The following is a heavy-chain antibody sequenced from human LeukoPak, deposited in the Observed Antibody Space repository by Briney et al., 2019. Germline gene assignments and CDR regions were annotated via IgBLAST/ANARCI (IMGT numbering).Heavy chain of an antibody. V-gene: IGHV4-61*02. Sequence: SETLSLTCTVSGGSISSGSYYWSWIRQPAGKGLEWIGRIYTSGSTNYNPSLKSRVTISVDTSKNQFSLKLSSVTAADTAVYYCARAAWFDPWGQGTLVTVSS. J-gene: IGHJ5*02. D-gene: IGHD2-2*01. CDR1: GGSISSGSYY. CDR2: IYTSGST. CDR3: ARAAWFDP.